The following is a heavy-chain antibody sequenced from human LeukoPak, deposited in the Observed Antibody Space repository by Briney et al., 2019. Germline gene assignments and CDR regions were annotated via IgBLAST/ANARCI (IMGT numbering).Heavy chain of an antibody. CDR2: IYYSGST. CDR3: ARYYYDSSGYYSFGY. J-gene: IGHJ4*02. V-gene: IGHV4-59*01. D-gene: IGHD3-22*01. Sequence: PSETLSLTCTVSGGSISSYYWSWIRQPPGKGLEWIGYIYYSGSTNYNPSLKSRVTISVDTSKNQFSLKLSSVTAADTAVYYYARYYYDSSGYYSFGYWGQGTLVTVSS. CDR1: GGSISSYY.